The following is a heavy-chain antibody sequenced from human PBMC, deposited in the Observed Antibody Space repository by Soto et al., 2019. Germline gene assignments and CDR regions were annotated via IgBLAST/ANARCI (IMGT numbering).Heavy chain of an antibody. CDR3: ARMGSGLAFDI. V-gene: IGHV3-33*01. J-gene: IGHJ3*02. CDR1: GFTFSSYG. CDR2: IWYDGSNK. D-gene: IGHD1-26*01. Sequence: GGSLRLSCAASGFTFSSYGMHWVRQAPGKGLEWVAVIWYDGSNKYYADSVKGRFTISRDNSKSTLYLQMNSLRAEDTAVYYCARMGSGLAFDIWGQGTMVTVS.